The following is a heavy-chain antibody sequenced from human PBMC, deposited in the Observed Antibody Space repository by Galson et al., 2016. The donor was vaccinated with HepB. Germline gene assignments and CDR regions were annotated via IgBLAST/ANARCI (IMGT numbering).Heavy chain of an antibody. D-gene: IGHD3-10*01. CDR2: ISWDGNNT. J-gene: IGHJ4*02. CDR3: ARGYGSGSYYFPGLFPEFGDHLDY. V-gene: IGHV3-43*01. CDR1: EFTFDDYT. Sequence: SLRLSCAASEFTFDDYTMHWVRQAPGKGLEWVSLISWDGNNTYYADSVKGRFTISRDNSKNSLYLQMNSLRTDDTALYYCARGYGSGSYYFPGLFPEFGDHLDYWGQGTLVTVSS.